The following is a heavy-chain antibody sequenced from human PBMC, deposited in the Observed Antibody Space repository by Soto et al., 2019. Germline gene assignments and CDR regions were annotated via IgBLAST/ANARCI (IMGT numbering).Heavy chain of an antibody. CDR2: IYWNDDK. D-gene: IGHD3-16*01. CDR1: GFSLSTSGVG. CDR3: AHSSPVYDYVWGSHNYFDY. V-gene: IGHV2-5*01. J-gene: IGHJ4*02. Sequence: SGPTLVNPTQTLTLTCTFSGFSLSTSGVGVGWIRQPPGKALEWLALIYWNDDKRYSPSLKSRLTITKDTSKNQVVLTMTNMDPVDTATYYCAHSSPVYDYVWGSHNYFDYWGQGTLVTVSS.